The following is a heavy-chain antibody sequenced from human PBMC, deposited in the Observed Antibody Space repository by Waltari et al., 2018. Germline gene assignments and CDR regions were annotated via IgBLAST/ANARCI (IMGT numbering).Heavy chain of an antibody. CDR2: IYYRRST. Sequence: QLQLQESGPGLVKPSATLSLTCTVSGGSISSSSSYCGWIRQPPGRGLEWIGSIYYRRSTYYNPSLKSRVTISVDTSKNQFSMKLSSVTAADTAVYDCARPGAYDFWEGDNYYGMDVWGQGTTVTVSS. D-gene: IGHD3-3*01. CDR1: GGSISSSSSY. V-gene: IGHV4-39*01. CDR3: ARPGAYDFWEGDNYYGMDV. J-gene: IGHJ6*02.